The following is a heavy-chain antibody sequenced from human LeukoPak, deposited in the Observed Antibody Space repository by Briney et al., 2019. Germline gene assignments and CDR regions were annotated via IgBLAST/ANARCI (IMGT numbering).Heavy chain of an antibody. CDR2: IYWNDDK. CDR1: GFSLSTSGVG. J-gene: IGHJ3*02. CDR3: AHRFLEWLSHDAFDI. V-gene: IGHV2-5*01. D-gene: IGHD3-3*01. Sequence: SGPTLVKPTQTLTLTCTFSGFSLSTSGVGVGWIRQPPGKALEWLALIYWNDDKRYSPSLKSRLTTTKDTSKNQVVLTMTNMDPVDTATYYCAHRFLEWLSHDAFDIWGQGTMVTVSS.